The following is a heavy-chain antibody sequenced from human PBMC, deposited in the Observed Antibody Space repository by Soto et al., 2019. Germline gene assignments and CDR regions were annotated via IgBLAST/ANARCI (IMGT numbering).Heavy chain of an antibody. CDR1: GFTFSSYA. CDR2: ISYDGSNK. D-gene: IGHD3-9*01. J-gene: IGHJ6*02. V-gene: IGHV3-30*04. CDR3: ARDLFPNYDILTGYYYYYGMDV. Sequence: GGSLRLSCAASGFTFSSYAMHWVRQAPGKGLEWVAVISYDGSNKYYADSVKGRFTISRDNSKNTLYLQMNSLRAEDTAVYYCARDLFPNYDILTGYYYYYGMDVWGQGTTVTVSS.